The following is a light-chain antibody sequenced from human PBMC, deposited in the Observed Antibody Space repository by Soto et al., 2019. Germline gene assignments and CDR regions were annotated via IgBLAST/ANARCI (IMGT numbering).Light chain of an antibody. J-gene: IGKJ1*01. V-gene: IGKV3-15*01. Sequence: EIVMTQSPATLSVSPGQRATLSCRASQSVNSNLAWYQQKPGLPPRLLIYSASARVTGVPARFSGSGSGTEFTLTINSLQSEDFAVYYCQQSYNWPRTFGQGTKVEIK. CDR3: QQSYNWPRT. CDR2: SAS. CDR1: QSVNSN.